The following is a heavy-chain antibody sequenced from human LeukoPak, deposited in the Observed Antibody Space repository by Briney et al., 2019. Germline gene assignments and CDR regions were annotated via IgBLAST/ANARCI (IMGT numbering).Heavy chain of an antibody. D-gene: IGHD1-1*01. CDR1: GGSISSYY. CDR2: IYYSGST. Sequence: SETLSLTCTVSGGSISSYYWSWIRQPPGKGLEWIGYIYYSGSTYYNPSLKSRVTISVDRSKNQFSLKLSSVTAADTAVYYCARTTSNWNPEVYFDYWGQGTLVTVSS. CDR3: ARTTSNWNPEVYFDY. J-gene: IGHJ4*02. V-gene: IGHV4-59*12.